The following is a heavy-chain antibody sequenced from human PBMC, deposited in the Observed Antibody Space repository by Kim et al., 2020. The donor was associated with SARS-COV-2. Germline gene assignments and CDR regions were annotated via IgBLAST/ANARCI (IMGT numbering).Heavy chain of an antibody. CDR3: ARYGVPAAMRYYYGMDV. J-gene: IGHJ6*02. D-gene: IGHD2-2*01. CDR2: ISYDGSNK. CDR1: GFTFSSYA. Sequence: GGSLRLSCAASGFTFSSYAMHWVRQAPGKGLEWVAVISYDGSNKYYADSVKGRFTISRDNSKNTLYLQMNSLRAEDTAVYYCARYGVPAAMRYYYGMDVWGQGTTVTVSS. V-gene: IGHV3-30*04.